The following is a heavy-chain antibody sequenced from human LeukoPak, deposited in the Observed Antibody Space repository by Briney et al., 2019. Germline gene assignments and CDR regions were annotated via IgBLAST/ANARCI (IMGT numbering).Heavy chain of an antibody. D-gene: IGHD5-18*01. Sequence: GGSLRLSCAAPGFTFSSYAMHWVRQAPGKGLEYVSAISSNGGSTYYANSVKGRFTISRDNSKNTLYLQMGSLRAEDMAVYYCARVRGGYSYGLFDYWGQGTLVTVSS. V-gene: IGHV3-64*01. J-gene: IGHJ4*02. CDR1: GFTFSSYA. CDR3: ARVRGGYSYGLFDY. CDR2: ISSNGGST.